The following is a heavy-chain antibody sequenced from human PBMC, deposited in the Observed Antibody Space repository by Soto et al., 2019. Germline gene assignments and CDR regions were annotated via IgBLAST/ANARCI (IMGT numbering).Heavy chain of an antibody. CDR3: TIGSWSGEVFDI. D-gene: IGHD2-21*01. CDR1: GGTFSTYS. J-gene: IGHJ3*02. V-gene: IGHV1-69*02. Sequence: QVQLVQSGAEVKKPGSSVKVSCKDSGGTFSTYSMFWVRQAPGQGLEWMGRIIPMLGIRNYAQRFQDRVTITADKSTATAHMELSSLRSEDTALYYCTIGSWSGEVFDIWGQGTMGTVSS. CDR2: IIPMLGIR.